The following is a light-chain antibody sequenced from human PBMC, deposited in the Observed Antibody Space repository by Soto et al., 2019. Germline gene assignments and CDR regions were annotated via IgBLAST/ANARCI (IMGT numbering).Light chain of an antibody. J-gene: IGKJ1*01. CDR2: LTS. Sequence: DIVMTQSPLSLPVTPGEPASISCRSSQSLLQTNGYTYLDWYLQKPGQSPQLLIYLTSIRASGVPDRFSGSGSGTEFTLKISKVEAEDVGVYYCMQSLQTPPWTFGPVTMVEIK. CDR1: QSLLQTNGYTY. CDR3: MQSLQTPPWT. V-gene: IGKV2-28*01.